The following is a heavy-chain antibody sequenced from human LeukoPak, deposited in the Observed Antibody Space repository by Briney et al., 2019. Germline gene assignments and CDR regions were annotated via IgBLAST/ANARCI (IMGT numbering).Heavy chain of an antibody. CDR1: GFTFSHYY. J-gene: IGHJ4*02. CDR2: ISSSGSIL. Sequence: GGSLRLPCAASGFTFSHYYMSWIRQAPGKGLEWVSYISSSGSILYYADSVKGRFTISRDNAKNSLYLQMNSLRAEDTAVYYCARDSSNSYDYWGQGTLVTVSS. D-gene: IGHD1-1*01. CDR3: ARDSSNSYDY. V-gene: IGHV3-11*04.